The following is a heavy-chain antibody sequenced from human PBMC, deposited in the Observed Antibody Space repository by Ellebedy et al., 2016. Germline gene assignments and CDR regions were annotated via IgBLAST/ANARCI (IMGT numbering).Heavy chain of an antibody. CDR2: IDPSDSYT. D-gene: IGHD1-26*01. V-gene: IGHV5-10-1*01. CDR3: ARPALGSYGLDV. CDR1: GYIFTNYW. Sequence: GESLKISXKTSGYIFTNYWISWVRQMPGKGLEWMGRIDPSDSYTNYNTSFQGHVTLSADRSISTAYLHWNTLRTSDTAMYYCARPALGSYGLDVWGQGTTVTVSS. J-gene: IGHJ6*02.